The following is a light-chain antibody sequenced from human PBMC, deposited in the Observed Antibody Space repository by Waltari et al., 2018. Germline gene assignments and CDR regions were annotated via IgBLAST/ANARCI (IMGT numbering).Light chain of an antibody. V-gene: IGKV1-5*03. CDR2: NGS. J-gene: IGKJ3*01. CDR3: QQYNTCPFT. Sequence: DIQMLQATSIPSASVGAGVTMTGRARHSVRSWMAWYQQKPGKAPKLLIHNGSNVESRGPSRFRGSGSWTEVSLTMTSLQTDDFATYCWQQYNTCPFTSGAGTTVD. CDR1: HSVRSW.